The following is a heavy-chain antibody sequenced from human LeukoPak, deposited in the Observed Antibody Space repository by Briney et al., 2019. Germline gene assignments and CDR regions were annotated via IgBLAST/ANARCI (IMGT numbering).Heavy chain of an antibody. CDR1: GYTFTGYY. D-gene: IGHD6-19*01. V-gene: IGHV1-2*06. J-gene: IGHJ5*02. Sequence: ASVKVSCKASGYTFTGYYMHWVRQAPGQGLEWMGRINPNSGGTNYAQKFQGRVTMTRDTSISTAYMELSRLRSDDTAVYYCARGAEVSSGWYLRYNWFDPWGQGTLVTVSS. CDR3: ARGAEVSSGWYLRYNWFDP. CDR2: INPNSGGT.